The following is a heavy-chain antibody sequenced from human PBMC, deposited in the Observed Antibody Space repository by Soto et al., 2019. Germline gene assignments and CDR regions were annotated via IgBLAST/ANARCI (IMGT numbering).Heavy chain of an antibody. Sequence: QVRLQESGPGLVKPSQTLSLTCSVSGGSIGSGVYYCSWFRQHPGKGLEWIGYISDSGSTDYNPSVDSRVTMSREMSENQFSLSLTCVTAADTAVYYCARGTNWYFDLWGRGTLVTVSS. CDR3: ARGTNWYFDL. V-gene: IGHV4-31*03. CDR1: GGSIGSGVYY. J-gene: IGHJ2*01. CDR2: ISDSGST.